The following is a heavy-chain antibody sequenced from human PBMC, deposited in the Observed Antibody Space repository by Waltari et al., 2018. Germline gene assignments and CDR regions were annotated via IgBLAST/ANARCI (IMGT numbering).Heavy chain of an antibody. D-gene: IGHD2-2*03. CDR2: IYHSGST. CDR1: GYSISSGYY. V-gene: IGHV4-38-2*01. J-gene: IGHJ4*02. Sequence: QVQLQESGPGLVKPSETLSLTCAVSGYSISSGYYWGWIRQPPGKGLEWIGSIYHSGSTYYTPSLKSRVTISVDTSKNQFSLKLSSVTAADTAVYYCARWIGVTRGRFDYWGQGTLVTVSS. CDR3: ARWIGVTRGRFDY.